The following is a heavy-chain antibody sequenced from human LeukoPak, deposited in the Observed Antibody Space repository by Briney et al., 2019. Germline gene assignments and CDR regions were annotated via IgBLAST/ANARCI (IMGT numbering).Heavy chain of an antibody. CDR2: ISYDGSNK. CDR1: GFTFSSYG. J-gene: IGHJ4*02. V-gene: IGHV3-30*03. CDR3: ARDVKGFDY. Sequence: GGSLRLSCAASGFTFSSYGMHWVRQAPGKGLEWVAVISYDGSNKYYADSVKGRFTISRDNAKNSLYLQMNSLRAEDTAVYYCARDVKGFDYWGQGTLVTVSS.